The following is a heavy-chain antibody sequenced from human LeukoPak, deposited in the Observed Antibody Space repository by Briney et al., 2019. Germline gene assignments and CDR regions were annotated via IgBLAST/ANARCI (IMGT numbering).Heavy chain of an antibody. CDR2: MNPNSGNT. D-gene: IGHD3-9*01. V-gene: IGHV1-8*01. J-gene: IGHJ4*02. CDR1: GYTFTSYD. CDR3: ASLGGIYYDILTGYYTDDY. Sequence: ASVKVSCKAFGYTFTSYDINWVRQATGQGLEWMGWMNPNSGNTGYAQKFQGRVTMTRNTSISTAYMELSSLRSEDTAVYYCASLGGIYYDILTGYYTDDYWGQGTLVTVSS.